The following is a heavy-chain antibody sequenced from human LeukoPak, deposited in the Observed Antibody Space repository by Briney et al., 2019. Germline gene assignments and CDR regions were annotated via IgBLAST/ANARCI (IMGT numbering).Heavy chain of an antibody. CDR2: IYYSGST. CDR1: GGSISSGGYY. CDR3: ARGEGYMTTVTTCAFDI. D-gene: IGHD4-17*01. J-gene: IGHJ3*02. Sequence: SETLPLTCTVSGGSISSGGYYWSWIRQHPGKGLEWIGYIYYSGSTYYNPSLKSRVTISVDTSKNQFSLKLSSVTAADTAVYYCARGEGYMTTVTTCAFDIWGQGTMVTVS. V-gene: IGHV4-31*03.